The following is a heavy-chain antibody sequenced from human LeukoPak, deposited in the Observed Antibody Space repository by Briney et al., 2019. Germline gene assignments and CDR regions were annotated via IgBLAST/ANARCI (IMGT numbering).Heavy chain of an antibody. V-gene: IGHV3-74*01. Sequence: GGSLRLSCAHSGFTFSRHGMHWVRQAPGKGLVWVSRIASDGSSTTYADSVKGRFSISRDNAKNTLYLQMNSLRVEDTAVYYCARGRPHGNDYWGQGTLVTVSS. D-gene: IGHD4-23*01. J-gene: IGHJ4*02. CDR2: IASDGSST. CDR3: ARGRPHGNDY. CDR1: GFTFSRHG.